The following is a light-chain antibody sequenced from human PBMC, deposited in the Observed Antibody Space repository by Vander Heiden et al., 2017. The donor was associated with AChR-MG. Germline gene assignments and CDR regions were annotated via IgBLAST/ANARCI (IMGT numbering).Light chain of an antibody. V-gene: IGKV3D-11*01. CDR1: QGVTSY. CDR3: QQRGNWPLT. CDR2: DAS. J-gene: IGKJ4*01. Sequence: EIVLTQSPATLSLSPGERATLSCRASQGVTSYLTWYQQKPGQAPRLLMYDASNRATGIPARFSGSGFGTDFTFTISSLEPEDFAVYYCQQRGNWPLTFGGGTKVEIK.